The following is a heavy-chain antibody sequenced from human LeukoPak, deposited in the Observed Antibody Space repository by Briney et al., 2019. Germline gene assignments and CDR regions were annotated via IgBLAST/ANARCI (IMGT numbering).Heavy chain of an antibody. Sequence: SVKVSCKASGGTFSSYAISWVRQAPGQGLEWMGRIIPIFSTANYAQKFQGRVTITTDESTSTAYMELSSLRSEDTAVYYCAREKRKTYYYDSSGFDAFDIWGQGTMVTVSS. CDR3: AREKRKTYYYDSSGFDAFDI. V-gene: IGHV1-69*05. D-gene: IGHD3-22*01. CDR2: IIPIFSTA. CDR1: GGTFSSYA. J-gene: IGHJ3*02.